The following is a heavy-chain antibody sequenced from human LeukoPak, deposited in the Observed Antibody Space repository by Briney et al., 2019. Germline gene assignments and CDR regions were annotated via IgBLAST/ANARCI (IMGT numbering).Heavy chain of an antibody. D-gene: IGHD3-22*01. Sequence: GGSLRLSCAASGFTFSSYSMNWVRQAPGKGLEWVSYISSSSSTIYYADSVKGRFTISRDNAKNSLYLQMNSLRDEDTAVYYCASRRPRPHYDSSELDYWGQGTLVTVSS. J-gene: IGHJ4*02. V-gene: IGHV3-48*02. CDR1: GFTFSSYS. CDR2: ISSSSSTI. CDR3: ASRRPRPHYDSSELDY.